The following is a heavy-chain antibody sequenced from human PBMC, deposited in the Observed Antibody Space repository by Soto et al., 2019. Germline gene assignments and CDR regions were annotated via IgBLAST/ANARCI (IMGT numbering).Heavy chain of an antibody. CDR3: ARVDYYDSSGYQDY. CDR2: IWYDGSNK. CDR1: GFTFSSYG. Sequence: GGSLRLSCAASGFTFSSYGMHWVRQAPGKGLEWVAVIWYDGSNKYYADSVKGRFTISRDNSKNTLYLQMNSLRAEDTAVYYCARVDYYDSSGYQDYWGQGTLVTVSS. V-gene: IGHV3-33*01. J-gene: IGHJ4*02. D-gene: IGHD3-22*01.